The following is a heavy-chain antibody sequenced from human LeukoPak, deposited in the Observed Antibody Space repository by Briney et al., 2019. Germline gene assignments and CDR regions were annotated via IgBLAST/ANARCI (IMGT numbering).Heavy chain of an antibody. CDR1: GYTFTSYD. CDR3: ARGLESPYQLLPNYYYYYYMDV. CDR2: VNPNSGNT. D-gene: IGHD2-2*01. V-gene: IGHV1-8*01. J-gene: IGHJ6*03. Sequence: ASVKVSCKASGYTFTSYDINWVRQATGQGLEWMGWVNPNSGNTGYAQKFQGRVTMTRNTSISTAYMELSSLRSEDTAVYYCARGLESPYQLLPNYYYYYYMDVWGKGTTVTVSS.